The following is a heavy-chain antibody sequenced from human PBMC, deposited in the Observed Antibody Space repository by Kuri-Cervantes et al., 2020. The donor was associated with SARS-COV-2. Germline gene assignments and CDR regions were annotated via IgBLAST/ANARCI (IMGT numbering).Heavy chain of an antibody. D-gene: IGHD5-12*01. CDR2: ISSSSSTI. Sequence: GESLKISCAASGFTFSSYSMNWVRQAPGKGLEWVSYISSSSSTIYYADSVKGRFTISRDNAKNSLYLQMNSLRDEDTAVYYCARGGYDSPIFYYYGMDVWGQGTTVPSP. V-gene: IGHV3-48*02. J-gene: IGHJ6*02. CDR3: ARGGYDSPIFYYYGMDV. CDR1: GFTFSSYS.